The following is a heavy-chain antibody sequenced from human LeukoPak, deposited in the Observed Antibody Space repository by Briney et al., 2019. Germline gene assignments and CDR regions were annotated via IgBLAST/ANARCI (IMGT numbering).Heavy chain of an antibody. D-gene: IGHD3-16*01. V-gene: IGHV3-7*01. CDR1: GFTFSSYW. Sequence: GGSLRLSCAASGFTFSSYWMSWVRQAPGTGLEWVAKIKQDGSEKYYVDSVKGPFTISRNTAKSSLYLQMNSLRAEDTAVYYCARTHGWAPLGDWGQGTLVTVSS. CDR3: ARTHGWAPLGD. J-gene: IGHJ4*02. CDR2: IKQDGSEK.